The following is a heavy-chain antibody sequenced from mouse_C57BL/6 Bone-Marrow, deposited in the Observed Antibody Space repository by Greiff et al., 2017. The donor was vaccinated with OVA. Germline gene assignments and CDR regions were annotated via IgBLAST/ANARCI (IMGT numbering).Heavy chain of an antibody. D-gene: IGHD1-1*01. V-gene: IGHV1-81*01. CDR2: IYPRSGNT. Sequence: VQRVESGAELARPGASVKLSCKASGYTFTSYGISWVKQRTGQGLEWIGEIYPRSGNTYYNEKFKGKATLTADKSSSTAYMELRSLTSEDSAVYFCASSLLLRYWYFDVWGTGTTVTVSS. CDR1: GYTFTSYG. J-gene: IGHJ1*03. CDR3: ASSLLLRYWYFDV.